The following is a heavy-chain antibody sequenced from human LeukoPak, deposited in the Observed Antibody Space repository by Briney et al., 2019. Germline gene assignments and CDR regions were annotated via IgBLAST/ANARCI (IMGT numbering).Heavy chain of an antibody. Sequence: SETLSLTCTVSGGSISSYYWSWIRQPPGKGLEWIGYIYTSGSTNYNPSLKSRVTISVDTSKNQFSLKLSSVTAADTAVYYCARGGSEYSSSYGYYYYMDVWGKGTTVTVSS. J-gene: IGHJ6*03. D-gene: IGHD6-6*01. CDR1: GGSISSYY. CDR2: IYTSGST. CDR3: ARGGSEYSSSYGYYYYMDV. V-gene: IGHV4-4*09.